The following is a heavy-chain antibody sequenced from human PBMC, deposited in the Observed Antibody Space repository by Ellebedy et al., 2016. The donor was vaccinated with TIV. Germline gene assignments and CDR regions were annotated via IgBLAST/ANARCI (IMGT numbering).Heavy chain of an antibody. V-gene: IGHV3-30*09. J-gene: IGHJ4*02. CDR1: GFTFSYYS. CDR3: TRGSSSRGYFDS. D-gene: IGHD6-13*01. CDR2: ISHDGSNK. Sequence: GGSLRLXXAASGFTFSYYSMHWVRQAPGKGLEWVAVISHDGSNKYHAGSVKGRFAISRDDSKNTLYLQMNTLRTEDTAVYFCTRGSSSRGYFDSWGQGTLVTVSS.